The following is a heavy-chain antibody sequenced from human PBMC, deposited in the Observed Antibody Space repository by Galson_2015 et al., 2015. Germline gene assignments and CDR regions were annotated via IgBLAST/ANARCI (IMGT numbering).Heavy chain of an antibody. CDR2: MYHTGTT. V-gene: IGHV4-38-2*02. CDR1: GYSISSDYF. Sequence: LSLTCTVSGYSISSDYFWGWIRQPPGKGLEWIGSMYHTGTTYYNPSLKSRVTLSVDTSKNQFSLKVISVTAADTAVYYCAREGYCSGGSCYVWLDPWGQGTLVTVSS. D-gene: IGHD2-15*01. J-gene: IGHJ5*02. CDR3: AREGYCSGGSCYVWLDP.